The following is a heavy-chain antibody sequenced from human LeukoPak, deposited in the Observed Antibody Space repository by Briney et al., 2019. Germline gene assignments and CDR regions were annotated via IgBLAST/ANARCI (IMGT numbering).Heavy chain of an antibody. CDR1: GGTFSSYA. CDR2: IIPIFGTA. CDR3: ARAGMRFLDMDG. D-gene: IGHD2/OR15-2a*01. J-gene: IGHJ6*03. Sequence: AASVKVSCKASGGTFSSYAISWVRQAPGQGLAWMGGIIPIFGTANYAQKFQGRVTITTDESTSTAYMELSSLRSEDTAVYYCARAGMRFLDMDGWGKGTTVTVSS. V-gene: IGHV1-69*05.